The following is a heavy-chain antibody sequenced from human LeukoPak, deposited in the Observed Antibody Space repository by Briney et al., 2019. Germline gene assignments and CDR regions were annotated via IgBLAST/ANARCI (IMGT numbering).Heavy chain of an antibody. CDR2: ISYDGSNK. Sequence: GGSLRLSCAASGFTFSSYAMHWVRQAPGKGLEWVAVISYDGSNKYYADSVKGRFTISRDNSKNTLYLQMNSLRAEDTAVYYCARDQGAQTIAAAGFDYWGQGTLVTVSS. V-gene: IGHV3-30-3*01. CDR3: ARDQGAQTIAAAGFDY. J-gene: IGHJ4*02. D-gene: IGHD6-13*01. CDR1: GFTFSSYA.